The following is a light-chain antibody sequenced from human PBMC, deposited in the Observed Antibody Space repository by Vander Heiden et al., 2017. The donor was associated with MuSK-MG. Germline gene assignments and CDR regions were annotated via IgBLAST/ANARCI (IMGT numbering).Light chain of an antibody. CDR3: SSYAGIYVV. J-gene: IGLJ2*01. V-gene: IGLV2-8*01. Sequence: QSALTQPPSASGSPGQSVTISCTGTSSDVGGYNYVSWYQQHPGKAPKLMIYEVSTRPSGVPDRFSGSKSGNTASLTVSGLQAEDEADYYCSSYAGIYVVFGGGTKLTVL. CDR2: EVS. CDR1: SSDVGGYNY.